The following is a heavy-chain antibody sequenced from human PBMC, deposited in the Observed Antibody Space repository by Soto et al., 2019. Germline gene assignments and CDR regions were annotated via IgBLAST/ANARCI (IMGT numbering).Heavy chain of an antibody. CDR1: GGSVSSGCYY. Sequence: QVQLQESGPGLVKPSETLSLTCTVSGGSVSSGCYYWSWIRQPPGNGMEWIGYIYYSGCTNYNPPLTIRVTMSGDTSQNQISPKLSSVTAADTAVYYCARETRYYDFWSGYPSDYYYGMEVWGQGTTVTVSS. J-gene: IGHJ6*02. V-gene: IGHV4-61*01. D-gene: IGHD3-3*01. CDR3: ARETRYYDFWSGYPSDYYYGMEV. CDR2: IYYSGCT.